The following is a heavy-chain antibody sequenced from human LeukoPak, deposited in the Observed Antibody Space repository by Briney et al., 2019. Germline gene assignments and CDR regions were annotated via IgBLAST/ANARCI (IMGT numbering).Heavy chain of an antibody. Sequence: GSSLTLSCTASGLTYSIYCAHGLPDSRDKAVVCVAFIWYEGSNIYYADSVKGLFTISRDNSKTTLYLQMNSLRAGDKAVYYCAKDDYFSSKWYYFDYWGQGTLVTVSS. V-gene: IGHV3-33*06. CDR2: IWYEGSNI. CDR3: AKDDYFSSKWYYFDY. D-gene: IGHD6-6*01. J-gene: IGHJ4*02. CDR1: GLTYSIYC.